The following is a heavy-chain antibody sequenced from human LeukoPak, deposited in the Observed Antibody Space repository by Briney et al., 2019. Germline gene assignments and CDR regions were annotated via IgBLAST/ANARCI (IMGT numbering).Heavy chain of an antibody. CDR1: GGSISSYY. CDR2: IYYSGST. J-gene: IGHJ4*02. Sequence: SETLSLTCTVSGGSISSYYWSWVRQPPGKGLEWIGYIYYSGSTNHNPSLKSRVTISVDTSKNQFSLRLSSVTAADTAVYYCARVSLSSGVPFDYSGQRTLVTVSS. V-gene: IGHV4-59*01. CDR3: ARVSLSSGVPFDY. D-gene: IGHD3-10*01.